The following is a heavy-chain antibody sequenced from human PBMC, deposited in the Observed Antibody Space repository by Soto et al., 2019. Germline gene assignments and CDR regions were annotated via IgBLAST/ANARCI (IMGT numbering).Heavy chain of an antibody. CDR3: ARADYYDSSGFYYDC. D-gene: IGHD3-22*01. V-gene: IGHV1-58*01. J-gene: IGHJ4*02. CDR1: GFTFTSSA. CDR2: IVVGSGNT. Sequence: ASVKVSCKASGFTFTSSAVQWVRQARGQRLEWIGWIVVGSGNTNYAQKFQERVTITRDTSTSTAYMELSSLRSEDTAVYYCARADYYDSSGFYYDCWGQGSLVTVSS.